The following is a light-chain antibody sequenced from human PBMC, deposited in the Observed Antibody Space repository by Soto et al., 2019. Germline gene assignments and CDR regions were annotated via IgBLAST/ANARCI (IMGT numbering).Light chain of an antibody. J-gene: IGKJ1*01. Sequence: DIQMTQSPSSLSASVGDRVTITCRASQGISNYLAWYQQKPGKVPQVLIYAASTLQSGVPSRFSGSGSGTDFTLTISSMQPEDVATYFCQKYDSAPRTFGQGTKVEIK. CDR3: QKYDSAPRT. CDR1: QGISNY. V-gene: IGKV1-27*01. CDR2: AAS.